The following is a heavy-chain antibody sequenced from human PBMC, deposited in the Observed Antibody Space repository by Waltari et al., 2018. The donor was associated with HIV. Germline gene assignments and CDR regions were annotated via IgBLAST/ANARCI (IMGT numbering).Heavy chain of an antibody. CDR1: GGSLSSSSYY. CDR2: IYYSGSP. Sequence: QLQLQESGPGLVKPSETLSLTCTVSGGSLSSSSYYWGWIRQPPGKGLEWIGSIYYSGSPYCHPALKSRVTISVDTSKNQFSLKLSSVTAADTAVYYCARHPGFRYFDLWGRGTLVTVSS. J-gene: IGHJ2*01. D-gene: IGHD3-10*01. CDR3: ARHPGFRYFDL. V-gene: IGHV4-39*01.